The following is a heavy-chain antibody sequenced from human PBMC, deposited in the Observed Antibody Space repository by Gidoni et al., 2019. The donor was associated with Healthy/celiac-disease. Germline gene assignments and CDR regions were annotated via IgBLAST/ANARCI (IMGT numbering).Heavy chain of an antibody. CDR2: IIPILGIA. V-gene: IGHV1-69*04. CDR3: ARGRRYCSSTSCYGGMDV. Sequence: QVQLVQSGAEVQKPGSSVKVSCKASGGTFSSYAIRWVRQAPGQGLEWMGRIIPILGIANYAQKFQGRVTITADKSTSTAYMELSSLRSEDTAVYYCARGRRYCSSTSCYGGMDVWGQGTTVTVSS. CDR1: GGTFSSYA. D-gene: IGHD2-2*01. J-gene: IGHJ6*02.